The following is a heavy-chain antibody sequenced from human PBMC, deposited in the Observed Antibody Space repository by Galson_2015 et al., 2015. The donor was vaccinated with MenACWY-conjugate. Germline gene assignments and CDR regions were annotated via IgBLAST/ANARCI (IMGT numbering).Heavy chain of an antibody. CDR2: INSRSGNL. CDR1: GFTFTEFG. J-gene: IGHJ4*02. CDR3: TRDPEGDLDFDY. D-gene: IGHD2-21*02. Sequence: SLRLSCAASGFTFTEFGMTWVRQAPGKGLEWVSHINSRSGNLLYADSVKGRFTISRDNAKNSVYLQMNNLRDEDTAVYFCTRDPEGDLDFDYWSQGTLVTVSS. V-gene: IGHV3-48*02.